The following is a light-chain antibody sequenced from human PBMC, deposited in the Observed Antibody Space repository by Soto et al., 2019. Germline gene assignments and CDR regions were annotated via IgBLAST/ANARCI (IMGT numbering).Light chain of an antibody. CDR2: SDE. Sequence: QSVLTQPPSASGTPGQRVTISCSGSSSNIGSNTITWYQQLPGTAPKLLIYSDEQRPSGVPDRFSGSKSGTSASLSISGLQSEDEADFYCAAWEDSLNGWVFGGGTKLTVL. CDR1: SSNIGSNT. J-gene: IGLJ3*02. V-gene: IGLV1-44*01. CDR3: AAWEDSLNGWV.